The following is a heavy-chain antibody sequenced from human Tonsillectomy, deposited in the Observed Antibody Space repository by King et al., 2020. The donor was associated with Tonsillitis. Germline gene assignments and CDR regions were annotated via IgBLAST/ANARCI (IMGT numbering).Heavy chain of an antibody. CDR3: ARVFPNDWYFDL. V-gene: IGHV3-74*01. Sequence: VQLVESGGGLVQPGESLRLSCAASGFTFSSYWMHLVRQAPGKGLVWVSRIKSDGSTVYADSVRGRFTISRDNPRNTLYLQMNSLRAEDTAIYYCARVFPNDWYFDLWGRGTLVTVSS. CDR2: IKSDGST. J-gene: IGHJ2*01. CDR1: GFTFSSYW.